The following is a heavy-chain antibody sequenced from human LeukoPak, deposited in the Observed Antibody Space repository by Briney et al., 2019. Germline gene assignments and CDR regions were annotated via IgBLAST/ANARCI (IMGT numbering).Heavy chain of an antibody. D-gene: IGHD3-10*01. CDR3: ARATMVRGVISLDY. Sequence: SETLSLTCTVSGGSISSYYWSWIRQPARKGLEWIGRIYTSGSTNYNPSLKSRVTMSVDTSKNQFSLKLSSVTAADTAVYYCARATMVRGVISLDYWGQGTLVTVSS. CDR2: IYTSGST. V-gene: IGHV4-4*07. J-gene: IGHJ4*02. CDR1: GGSISSYY.